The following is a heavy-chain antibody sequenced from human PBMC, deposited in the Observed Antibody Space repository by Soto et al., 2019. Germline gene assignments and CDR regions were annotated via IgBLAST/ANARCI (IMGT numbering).Heavy chain of an antibody. CDR2: FYHTGST. D-gene: IGHD6-13*01. Sequence: SETLSLTCDVSGDSITSGYYWGFIRQPPGKGLEWMGSFYHTGSTYYNPSLKSRVTISVDTSTNQFSLKLTSVTAADTAVYYCARGGPYSSSLYYFDYCGQGTMVTVYS. J-gene: IGHJ4*02. V-gene: IGHV4-38-2*01. CDR3: ARGGPYSSSLYYFDY. CDR1: GDSITSGYY.